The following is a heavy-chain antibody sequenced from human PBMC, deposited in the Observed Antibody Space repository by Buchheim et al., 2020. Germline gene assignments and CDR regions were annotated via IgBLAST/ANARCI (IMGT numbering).Heavy chain of an antibody. Sequence: QVQLQESGPGLVKPSETLSLTCSVSXGSIFTYYWSWIRQAPGKGLEWIGYMDGSGRSNYNPSLKSRVTLSVDTSKNQFSLNLSSVTAADTAIYYCAKKRSDNWFDPWGQGTL. CDR1: XGSIFTYY. V-gene: IGHV4-59*01. J-gene: IGHJ5*02. CDR3: AKKRSDNWFDP. CDR2: MDGSGRS.